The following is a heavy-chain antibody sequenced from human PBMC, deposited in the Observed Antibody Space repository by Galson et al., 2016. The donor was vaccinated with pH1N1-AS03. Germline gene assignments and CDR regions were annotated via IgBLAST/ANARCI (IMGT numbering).Heavy chain of an antibody. CDR2: IYYSGST. D-gene: IGHD3-9*01. J-gene: IGHJ4*02. V-gene: IGHV4-59*08. CDR1: GGSISSYY. CDR3: ARLKINDILSGYLYDS. Sequence: SESLSLTCTVSGGSISSYYWSWVRQPPGKGLEWIGYIYYSGSTNYNPSLKSRVTISVDTSKNQFSLKLTSVTAADTAVYYCARLKINDILSGYLYDSWGQGTLVTVSS.